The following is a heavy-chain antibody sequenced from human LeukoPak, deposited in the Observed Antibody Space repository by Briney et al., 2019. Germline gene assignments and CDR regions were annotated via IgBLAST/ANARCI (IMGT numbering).Heavy chain of an antibody. Sequence: SQTLSLICAISGDSVSTNSAAWNWIRQSPSRGLEWLGRTYYRSKWYNDYAVSVKCRITINPDASKNQFSLQLNSVTPEDTAVYYCTRGVTAVFDFWGQGTLVTVSS. CDR2: TYYRSKWYN. CDR3: TRGVTAVFDF. V-gene: IGHV6-1*01. J-gene: IGHJ4*02. CDR1: GDSVSTNSAA. D-gene: IGHD1-14*01.